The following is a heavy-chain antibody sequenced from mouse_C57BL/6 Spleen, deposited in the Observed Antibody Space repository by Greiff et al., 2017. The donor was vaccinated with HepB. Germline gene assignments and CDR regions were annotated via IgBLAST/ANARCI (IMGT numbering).Heavy chain of an antibody. Sequence: QVQLKESGPGLVQPSQSLSITCTVSGFSLTSYGVHWVRQSPGKGLEWLGVIWSGGSTDYNAAFISRLSISKDNSKSQVFFKMNSPQADDTAIYYPSRIAHYGSSPAWFAYWGQGTLVTVSA. V-gene: IGHV2-2*01. J-gene: IGHJ3*01. D-gene: IGHD1-1*01. CDR3: SRIAHYGSSPAWFAY. CDR1: GFSLTSYG. CDR2: IWSGGST.